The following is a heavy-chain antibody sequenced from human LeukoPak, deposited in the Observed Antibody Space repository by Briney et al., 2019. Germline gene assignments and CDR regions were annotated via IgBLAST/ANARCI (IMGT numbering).Heavy chain of an antibody. V-gene: IGHV1-69*05. Sequence: ASVKVSCKASGGTFSSYAISWVRQAPGQGLEWMGGIIPSFGTANYAQKFQGRVTITTDESTSTAYMELSSLRSEDTAVYYCAVATRYYYYYMDVWGKGTTVTVSS. CDR1: GGTFSSYA. D-gene: IGHD1-14*01. CDR3: AVATRYYYYYMDV. J-gene: IGHJ6*03. CDR2: IIPSFGTA.